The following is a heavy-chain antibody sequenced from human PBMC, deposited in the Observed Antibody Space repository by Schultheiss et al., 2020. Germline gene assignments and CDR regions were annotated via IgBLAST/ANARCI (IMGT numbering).Heavy chain of an antibody. CDR3: AKSLES. D-gene: IGHD1-1*01. J-gene: IGHJ4*02. CDR1: GFTFSTYW. Sequence: GGSLRLSCVASGFTFSTYWMHWVRQAPGKGLVWVLRINSDGSATSYADSVKGRFTISRDNAKNTVYLQMNSLRVDDTAVYYCAKSLESWGQGTLVTVSS. CDR2: INSDGSAT. V-gene: IGHV3-74*01.